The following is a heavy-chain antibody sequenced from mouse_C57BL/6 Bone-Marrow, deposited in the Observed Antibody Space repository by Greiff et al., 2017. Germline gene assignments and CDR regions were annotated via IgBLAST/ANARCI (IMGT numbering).Heavy chain of an antibody. CDR1: GYTFTSYW. D-gene: IGHD2-3*01. J-gene: IGHJ3*01. V-gene: IGHV1-50*01. CDR2: IDPSDSYT. Sequence: QVQLQQPGAELVKPGASVKLSCKASGYTFTSYWMQWVKQRPGQGLEWIGEIDPSDSYTNYNQKFKGKATLTVDTSSSTAYMQLSSLTSEDSAVYYCARGWRPWFAYWGQGTLVTVSA. CDR3: ARGWRPWFAY.